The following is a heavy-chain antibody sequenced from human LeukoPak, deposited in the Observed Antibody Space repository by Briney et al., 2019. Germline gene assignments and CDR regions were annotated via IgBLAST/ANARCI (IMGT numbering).Heavy chain of an antibody. D-gene: IGHD6-19*01. Sequence: PGGSLRLSCAASGFTFSSYEMNWVRQAPGKGLEWVSYISSSGSTIYYADSAKGRFTISRDTAKNSLYLQMNSLRAEDTAVYYCARAGYSSGWDFDYWGQGTLVTVSS. CDR1: GFTFSSYE. V-gene: IGHV3-48*03. CDR3: ARAGYSSGWDFDY. J-gene: IGHJ4*02. CDR2: ISSSGSTI.